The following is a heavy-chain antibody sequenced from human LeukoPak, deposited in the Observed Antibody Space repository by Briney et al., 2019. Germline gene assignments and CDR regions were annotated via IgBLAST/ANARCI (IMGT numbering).Heavy chain of an antibody. D-gene: IGHD1-26*01. CDR2: ISGTGYSP. Sequence: GGSLRLSCAASGFSFGTYTMAWFRQAPGKGLEWVSIISGTGYSPYYADSVKDRFTVSRDISKNTLFLQMNGLRAEDTAVYYCVKDLRYSGSCWGQGTLVAVSS. CDR3: VKDLRYSGSC. J-gene: IGHJ4*02. CDR1: GFSFGTYT. V-gene: IGHV3-23*01.